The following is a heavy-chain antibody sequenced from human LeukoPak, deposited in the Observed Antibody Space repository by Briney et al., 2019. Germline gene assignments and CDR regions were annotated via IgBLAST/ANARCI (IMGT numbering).Heavy chain of an antibody. V-gene: IGHV4-59*08. D-gene: IGHD5-18*01. J-gene: IGHJ4*02. CDR3: ARHVGIHLWSLYFDY. Sequence: SETLSPTCIVSGGSISSYYWSWIRQPPGKGLEWIGYIYSSGSTDYNPSLKSRATISLDTSNHQFSLKLTSVTAADTAVYYCARHVGIHLWSLYFDYWGQGSLVTVSS. CDR2: IYSSGST. CDR1: GGSISSYY.